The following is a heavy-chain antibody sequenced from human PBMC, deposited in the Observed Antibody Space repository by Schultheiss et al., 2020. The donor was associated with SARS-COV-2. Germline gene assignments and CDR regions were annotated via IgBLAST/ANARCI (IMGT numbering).Heavy chain of an antibody. D-gene: IGHD1-7*01. CDR2: IKQDGSEK. V-gene: IGHV3-7*03. CDR1: GFTFSSYW. Sequence: GGSLRLSCAASGFTFSSYWMSWVRQAPGKGLEWVANIKQDGSEKYYVDSVKGRFTISRDNAKRSLSLQMNSLRAEDTAVYYCARDLDWNYVGGYWGQGTLVTVAS. CDR3: ARDLDWNYVGGY. J-gene: IGHJ4*02.